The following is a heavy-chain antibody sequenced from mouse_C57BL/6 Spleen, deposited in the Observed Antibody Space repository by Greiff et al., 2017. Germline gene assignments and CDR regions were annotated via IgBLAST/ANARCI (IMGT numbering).Heavy chain of an antibody. CDR3: ASGEDYAMDY. J-gene: IGHJ4*01. Sequence: QVQLQQPGAELVMPGASVKLSCKASGYTFTSYWMHWVKQRPGQGLEWIGEIDPSDSYTNYNQKFKGKSTLTVDKSSSTAYMQLSSLTSEDSAVYYCASGEDYAMDYWGQGTSVTVSS. V-gene: IGHV1-69*01. CDR2: IDPSDSYT. CDR1: GYTFTSYW.